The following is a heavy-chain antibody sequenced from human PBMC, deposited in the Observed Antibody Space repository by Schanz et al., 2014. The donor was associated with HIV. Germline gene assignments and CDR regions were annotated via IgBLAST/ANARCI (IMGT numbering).Heavy chain of an antibody. Sequence: EVQLVESGGGLVQPGRSLRLSCAASGFTFSNAWMSWVRQAPGKGLEWVGRIKSKTDGGTTDYAAPVKGRFTISRDDSKNTLYLQMNSLKTEDTAVYYCTTVKGYSSSWTTYYYYGMDVWGQGTTVTVSS. CDR2: IKSKTDGGTT. V-gene: IGHV3-15*01. CDR3: TTVKGYSSSWTTYYYYGMDV. J-gene: IGHJ6*02. D-gene: IGHD6-13*01. CDR1: GFTFSNAW.